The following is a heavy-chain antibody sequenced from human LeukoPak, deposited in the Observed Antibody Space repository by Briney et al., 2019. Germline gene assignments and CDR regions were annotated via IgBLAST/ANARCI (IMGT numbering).Heavy chain of an antibody. J-gene: IGHJ6*02. V-gene: IGHV3-7*03. CDR2: INHNGNVN. CDR1: GFTFSSYW. CDR3: ARGGGLDV. D-gene: IGHD3-16*01. Sequence: AGGSLGPSCAASGFTFSSYWMNWARQAPGKGLEWVASINHNGNVNYYVDSVKGRFTIPRDNAKNSLYLQMSNLRAEDTAVYFCARGGGLDVWGQGATVTVSS.